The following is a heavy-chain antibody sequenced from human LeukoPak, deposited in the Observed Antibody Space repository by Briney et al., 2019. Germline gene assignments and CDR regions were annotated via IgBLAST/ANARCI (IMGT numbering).Heavy chain of an antibody. J-gene: IGHJ6*03. Sequence: SETLSLTCTVSGASISNYYWSWIRQPPGKGLEWIGYFYYSGSTNYNPSLKSRVIISVDTSKNQLALNLSSVTAADTAVYYCARALYGSASNNYYMDVWGKGTTVTVSS. D-gene: IGHD3-10*01. CDR2: FYYSGST. V-gene: IGHV4-59*01. CDR3: ARALYGSASNNYYMDV. CDR1: GASISNYY.